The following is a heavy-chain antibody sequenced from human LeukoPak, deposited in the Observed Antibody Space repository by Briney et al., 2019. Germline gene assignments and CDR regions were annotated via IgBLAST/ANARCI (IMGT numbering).Heavy chain of an antibody. CDR3: ARDLMVGSPFDS. CDR2: INTDGST. Sequence: GGCLRLSRAASGFTFSNYWMHWVRQTPGKGLVWVSRINTDGSTSYADSVKGRFTISRDNAKNTLYLQMNSLRAEDTAVYYCARDLMVGSPFDSWGQGTLVTVSS. V-gene: IGHV3-74*01. J-gene: IGHJ4*02. CDR1: GFTFSNYW. D-gene: IGHD2-8*01.